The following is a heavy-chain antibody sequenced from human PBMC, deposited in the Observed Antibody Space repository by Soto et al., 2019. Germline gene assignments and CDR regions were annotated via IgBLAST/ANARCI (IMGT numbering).Heavy chain of an antibody. CDR1: GFTFSNFD. D-gene: IGHD2-2*01. CDR3: ARAESSTQNCLTAYYSYGLDV. Sequence: GGSLRLSCAASGFTFSNFDMHWVRQAPGKGLEWVSYMNTAGSTKYYAGSVKGRFTISRDNARNSLFLQMNSLRAEDTAVYYCARAESSTQNCLTAYYSYGLDVWGQGTTVTVSS. J-gene: IGHJ6*02. V-gene: IGHV3-48*03. CDR2: MNTAGSTK.